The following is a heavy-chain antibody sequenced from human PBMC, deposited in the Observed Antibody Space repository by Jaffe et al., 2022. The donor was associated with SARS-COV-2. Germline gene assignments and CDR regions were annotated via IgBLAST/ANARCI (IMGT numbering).Heavy chain of an antibody. CDR1: GFTFSSYW. V-gene: IGHV3-7*01. Sequence: EVHLVESGGDLVQPGGSLRLSCVASGFTFSSYWMNWVRQAPGKGLEWVANMNQDGTGKYYADSVKGRFTISRDNAKRSLYLQMNSLRDEDTAVYYCASTHMGGQGTLVTVSS. CDR2: MNQDGTGK. D-gene: IGHD2-21*01. J-gene: IGHJ4*02. CDR3: ASTHM.